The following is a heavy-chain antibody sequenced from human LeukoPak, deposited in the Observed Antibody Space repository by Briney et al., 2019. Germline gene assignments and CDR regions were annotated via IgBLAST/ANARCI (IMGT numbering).Heavy chain of an antibody. D-gene: IGHD3-10*01. J-gene: IGHJ3*02. Sequence: PAGSLRLSCTASGFTFSSYDMHWVRQDKGKGLEWVSAISTAGDPYYLGSVKGRFTISRENAKNSFYLQMNSLRAGDTAVYYCAGQARPGSAEGAFDIWGQGTMVTVSS. CDR3: AGQARPGSAEGAFDI. V-gene: IGHV3-13*05. CDR2: ISTAGDP. CDR1: GFTFSSYD.